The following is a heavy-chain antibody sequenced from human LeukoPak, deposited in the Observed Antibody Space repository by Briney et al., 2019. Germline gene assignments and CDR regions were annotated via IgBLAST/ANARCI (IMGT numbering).Heavy chain of an antibody. CDR1: GGSISSSSYY. J-gene: IGHJ2*01. V-gene: IGHV4-31*03. CDR2: IYYSGST. Sequence: SETLSLTCTVSGGSISSSSYYWGWIRQPPGKGLEWIGYIYYSGSTYYNPSLKSRVTISVDTSKNQFSLKLSSVTAADTAVYYCARDGKVVPAANYWNFDLWGRGTLVTVSS. CDR3: ARDGKVVPAANYWNFDL. D-gene: IGHD2-2*01.